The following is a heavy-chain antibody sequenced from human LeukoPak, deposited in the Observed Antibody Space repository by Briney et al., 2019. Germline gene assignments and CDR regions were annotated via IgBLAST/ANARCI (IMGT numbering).Heavy chain of an antibody. CDR3: ARCAERIHDPENYFDY. Sequence: PGGSLRLSCAASGFTFSSYGMHWVRQAPGKGLEWVAVIWYDGSNKYYADSVTGRFTISRDNSKNTLFLQMNSLRAEDTAVYYCARCAERIHDPENYFDYWGQGTLVTVSS. D-gene: IGHD1-1*01. V-gene: IGHV3-33*01. J-gene: IGHJ4*02. CDR2: IWYDGSNK. CDR1: GFTFSSYG.